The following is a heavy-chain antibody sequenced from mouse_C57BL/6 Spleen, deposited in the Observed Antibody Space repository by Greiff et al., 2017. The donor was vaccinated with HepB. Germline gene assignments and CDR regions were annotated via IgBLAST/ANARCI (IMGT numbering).Heavy chain of an antibody. V-gene: IGHV1-15*01. CDR2: IDPETGGT. CDR3: TRGIGYGNYGYFDV. D-gene: IGHD2-1*01. J-gene: IGHJ1*03. Sequence: QVQLQQSGAELVRPGASVTLSCKASGYTFTDYEMHWVKQTPVHGLEWIGAIDPETGGTAYNQKFKGKAILTADKSSSTAYMELRSLTSEDSAVYYCTRGIGYGNYGYFDVWGTGTTVTVSS. CDR1: GYTFTDYE.